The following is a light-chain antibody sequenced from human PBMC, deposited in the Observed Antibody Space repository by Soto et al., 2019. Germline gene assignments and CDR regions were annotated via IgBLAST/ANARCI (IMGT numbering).Light chain of an antibody. Sequence: DIQMTQSPSSPSTSVGDRVTITCRASQAIGIYLAWYQQKPGIVPKLLIYAATTLQSGVPSRFSGSASGTDFTLSINGLPPDDVATYCCHKYGGAPPTFGNGTKVEIK. V-gene: IGKV1-27*01. CDR3: HKYGGAPPT. CDR2: AAT. J-gene: IGKJ1*01. CDR1: QAIGIY.